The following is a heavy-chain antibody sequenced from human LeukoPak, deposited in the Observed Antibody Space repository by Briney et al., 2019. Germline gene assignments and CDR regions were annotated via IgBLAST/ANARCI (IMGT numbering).Heavy chain of an antibody. J-gene: IGHJ4*02. CDR2: IDSSGNT. CDR3: ARDRNWLQGGGTDY. V-gene: IGHV4-4*07. D-gene: IGHD5-24*01. CDR1: GGSIYGYF. Sequence: SETLSLTCTVSGGSIYGYFWSWIRQPAGKGLEWIGRIDSSGNTNSNTSLRSGVIMSADTPKTHFSLKLSSVTAADTAVYYCARDRNWLQGGGTDYWGQGTLATVSS.